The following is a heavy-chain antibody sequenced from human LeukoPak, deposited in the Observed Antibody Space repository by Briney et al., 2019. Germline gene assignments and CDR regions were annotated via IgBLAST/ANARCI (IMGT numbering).Heavy chain of an antibody. V-gene: IGHV3-21*01. J-gene: IGHJ5*02. CDR1: GFTFSSYS. CDR3: ASRGGFDP. CDR2: ISSSSSYI. Sequence: GGSLRLSCAASGFTFSSYSMNWVRQAPGKGLEWVSSISSSSSYICYADSVKGRFTISRDNAKNSLYLQMNSLRAEDTAVYYCASRGGFDPWGQGTLVTVSS.